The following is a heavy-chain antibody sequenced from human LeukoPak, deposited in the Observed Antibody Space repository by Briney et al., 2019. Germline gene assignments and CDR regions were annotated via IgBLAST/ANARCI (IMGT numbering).Heavy chain of an antibody. CDR3: ARVRTWLFDY. Sequence: SETLSLTCAVYVGSFSGYYWSWIRQPPGEGLEWLGEIYHSGSTNYNPSPKSRVTISFETSTHQSTLKLSSVTAADTAVYYCARVRTWLFDYWGQGALVTVSS. D-gene: IGHD3-22*01. J-gene: IGHJ4*02. V-gene: IGHV4-34*01. CDR2: IYHSGST. CDR1: VGSFSGYY.